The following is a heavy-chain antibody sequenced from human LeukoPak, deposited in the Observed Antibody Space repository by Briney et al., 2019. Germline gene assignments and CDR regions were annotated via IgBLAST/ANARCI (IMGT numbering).Heavy chain of an antibody. J-gene: IGHJ4*02. D-gene: IGHD3-10*01. CDR2: IYYSGST. V-gene: IGHV4-30-4*01. CDR1: GGSISSGDYY. CDR3: ARHWLDSGTPDRFDY. Sequence: PSQTLSLTCTVSGGSISSGDYYWSWIRQPPGKGLEWIGYIYYSGSTYYNPSLKSRVTISIDRSKRQFSLRLKSVTAADTAVYYCARHWLDSGTPDRFDYWGQGTLVTVSS.